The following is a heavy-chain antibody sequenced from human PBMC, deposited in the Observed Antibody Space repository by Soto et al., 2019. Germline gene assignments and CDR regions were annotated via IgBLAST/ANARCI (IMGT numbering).Heavy chain of an antibody. Sequence: SETLSLTCGVYGGSFSAYSWTWLRQSPGKGLEWIGEITHGGSTDYNPALKSRLVMSVDTSKNQFSLRVTSVTAADTAVSFCARARFDSWSHIDYGLDVWGQGTTVTVSS. CDR1: GGSFSAYS. CDR2: ITHGGST. V-gene: IGHV4-34*01. D-gene: IGHD3-3*01. CDR3: ARARFDSWSHIDYGLDV. J-gene: IGHJ6*02.